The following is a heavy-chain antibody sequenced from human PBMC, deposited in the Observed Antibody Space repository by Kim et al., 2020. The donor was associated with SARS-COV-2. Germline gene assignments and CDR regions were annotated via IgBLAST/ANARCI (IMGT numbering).Heavy chain of an antibody. CDR2: IYYSGST. D-gene: IGHD2-21*01. Sequence: SETLSLTCTVSGGSISSSSYYWGWIRQHPGKGLEWIGSIYYSGSTYYNPSLKSRVTISVDTSKNQFSLRLSFVTAADTAVYYCARHVAAGIVVVIAFRSGRFGYWGQGTLVTVSS. V-gene: IGHV4-39*01. CDR3: ARHVAAGIVVVIAFRSGRFGY. J-gene: IGHJ4*02. CDR1: GGSISSSSYY.